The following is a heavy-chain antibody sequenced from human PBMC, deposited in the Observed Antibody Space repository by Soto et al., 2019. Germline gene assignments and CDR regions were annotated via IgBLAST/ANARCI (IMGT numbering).Heavy chain of an antibody. Sequence: GESLKISCKGSGYSFTSYWISWVRQMPGKGLEWMGRIDSSDSYTNYSPSFQGHVTISADKSISTAYLQWSSLKASDTAMYYCARPPRGDITIMDVWGQGTTVTVSS. CDR3: ARPPRGDITIMDV. CDR2: IDSSDSYT. J-gene: IGHJ6*02. CDR1: GYSFTSYW. D-gene: IGHD3-9*01. V-gene: IGHV5-10-1*01.